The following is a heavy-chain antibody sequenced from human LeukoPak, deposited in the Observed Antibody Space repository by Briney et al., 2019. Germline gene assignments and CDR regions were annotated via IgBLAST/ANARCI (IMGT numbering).Heavy chain of an antibody. J-gene: IGHJ5*02. CDR3: AKGRHCTSASCDLFDP. CDR2: IYHSGNS. V-gene: IGHV4-38-2*02. CDR1: GDSISSGYY. D-gene: IGHD2-2*01. Sequence: PSETLSLTCSVSGDSISSGYYWGWIRQPPGKGLVWIGSIYHSGNSYYNPSLERRLTMSVDKSTNRFSLSLTSLSAADTAVYYCAKGRHCTSASCDLFDPWGQGTLVIVSS.